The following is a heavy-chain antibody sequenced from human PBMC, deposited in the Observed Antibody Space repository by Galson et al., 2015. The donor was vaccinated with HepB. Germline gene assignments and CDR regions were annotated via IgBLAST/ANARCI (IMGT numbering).Heavy chain of an antibody. D-gene: IGHD5-18*01. CDR2: ISGSGGST. CDR3: AKGERGYSYGYDLLMDV. Sequence: SLRLSCAASGLTFSSYAMSWVRQAPGKGLEWVSAISGSGGSTYYADSVKGRFTISRDNSKNTLYLQMNSLRAEDTAVYYCAKGERGYSYGYDLLMDVWGQGTTVTVSS. CDR1: GLTFSSYA. V-gene: IGHV3-23*01. J-gene: IGHJ6*02.